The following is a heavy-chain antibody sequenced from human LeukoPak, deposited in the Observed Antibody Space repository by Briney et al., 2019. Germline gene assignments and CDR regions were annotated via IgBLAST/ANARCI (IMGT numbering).Heavy chain of an antibody. CDR3: ARDSNYDLLTASAFDI. J-gene: IGHJ3*02. D-gene: IGHD3-9*01. V-gene: IGHV1-2*02. CDR2: INPNSGGT. Sequence: ASVKVSCKASGYTFTGYYIHWVRQAPGQGLEWMGWINPNSGGTNYAQKFQSRVTMTGDTSISTAYMELSRLGSDDTAVYYCARDSNYDLLTASAFDIWGQGTMVTVSS. CDR1: GYTFTGYY.